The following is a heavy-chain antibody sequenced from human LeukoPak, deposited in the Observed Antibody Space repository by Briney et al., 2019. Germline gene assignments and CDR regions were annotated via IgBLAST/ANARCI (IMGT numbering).Heavy chain of an antibody. CDR2: IYQSGST. CDR3: ARFRFFGVVNPIDY. J-gene: IGHJ4*02. D-gene: IGHD3-3*01. CDR1: GVSISSDGYY. V-gene: IGHV4-30-2*05. Sequence: SETLSLTCTVSGVSISSDGYYWSWIRQPPGKGLEWIGYIYQSGSTYYKPSLRSRVSISVDTSKNQFSLKLSSVTAADTAVYYCARFRFFGVVNPIDYWGQGTLVTVSP.